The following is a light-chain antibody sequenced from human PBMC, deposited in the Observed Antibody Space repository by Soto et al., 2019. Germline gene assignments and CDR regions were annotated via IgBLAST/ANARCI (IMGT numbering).Light chain of an antibody. V-gene: IGLV1-40*01. CDR3: QSYDSSLSEGV. CDR2: GNN. J-gene: IGLJ2*01. Sequence: QSVLTQPPSVSGAPGQRVTISCTGSSSNIGAGHDVHWYQQLPETAPKLLIYGNNNRPSGVPDRFSGSKSGTSASLAITGLRAEDEADYYCQSYDSSLSEGVFGGGTKLTVL. CDR1: SSNIGAGHD.